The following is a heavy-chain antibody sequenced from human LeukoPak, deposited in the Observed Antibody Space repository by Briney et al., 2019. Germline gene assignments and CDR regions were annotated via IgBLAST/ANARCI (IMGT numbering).Heavy chain of an antibody. V-gene: IGHV4-39*07. CDR3: AREKPHSSTWHTPFDY. CDR2: IYYSGST. Sequence: SETLSLTCTVSGGSISSSSYYWGWIRQPPGKGLEWIGSIYYSGSTYYNPSLKSRVTISVDTSKNQFSLKLSSVTAADTAVYYCAREKPHSSTWHTPFDYWGQGMLVTVSS. CDR1: GGSISSSSYY. D-gene: IGHD6-13*01. J-gene: IGHJ4*02.